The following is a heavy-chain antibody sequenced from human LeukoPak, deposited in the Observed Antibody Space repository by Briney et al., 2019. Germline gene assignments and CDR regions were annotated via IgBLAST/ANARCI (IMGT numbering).Heavy chain of an antibody. CDR2: IRYDGSNK. Sequence: AGGSLRLSCAASGFTFSSYGMHWVRQAPGKGLEWVAFIRYDGSNKYYADSVKGRFTISRDNSKNTLYLQMNSLRAEDTAVYYCASDYDILTGYSYYYGMDVWGQGTTVTVSS. CDR3: ASDYDILTGYSYYYGMDV. D-gene: IGHD3-9*01. V-gene: IGHV3-30*02. J-gene: IGHJ6*02. CDR1: GFTFSSYG.